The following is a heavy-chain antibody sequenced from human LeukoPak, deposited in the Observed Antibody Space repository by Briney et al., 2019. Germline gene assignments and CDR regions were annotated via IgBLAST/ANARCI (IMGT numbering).Heavy chain of an antibody. J-gene: IGHJ4*02. D-gene: IGHD2-21*02. Sequence: GGSLRLSCAASGFTFSSYAMSWVRQAPGKGLEWVSAISGSGGSTYYADSVKGRFTISRNNSKNTLYLQMNSLRAEDTAVYYCAKANGVIVVVTAMVYWGQGTLVTVSS. CDR3: AKANGVIVVVTAMVY. V-gene: IGHV3-23*01. CDR2: ISGSGGST. CDR1: GFTFSSYA.